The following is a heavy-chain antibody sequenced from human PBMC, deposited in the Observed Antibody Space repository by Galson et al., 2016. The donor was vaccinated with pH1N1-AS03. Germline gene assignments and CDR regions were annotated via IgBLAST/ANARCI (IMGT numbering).Heavy chain of an antibody. CDR1: GASISNSNW. J-gene: IGHJ4*02. CDR2: IYHNGAT. D-gene: IGHD6-6*01. V-gene: IGHV4-4*02. CDR3: ARCGVSSSIDY. Sequence: ETLSLTCAVSGASISNSNWWSWVRQTPEKGLEWIGEIYHNGATNYLQSLKSRVAISLDTSKNQFSLKLTSVTAADTAVYYCARCGVSSSIDYWGQGTLVTVSS.